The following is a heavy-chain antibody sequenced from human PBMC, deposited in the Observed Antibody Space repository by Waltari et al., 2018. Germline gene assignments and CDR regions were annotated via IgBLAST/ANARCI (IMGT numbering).Heavy chain of an antibody. V-gene: IGHV1-69*12. J-gene: IGHJ4*02. D-gene: IGHD6-13*01. Sequence: QVQLVQSGAEVTTPGSSVKVSCKASGGTFSSYAISWVRQAPGQGLEWMGGIIPIFGTANYAQKFQGSVTITADESTSTAYMGLSSLRSEDTAVYYCATRPYSSSWYPFDYWGQGTLVTVSS. CDR2: IIPIFGTA. CDR1: GGTFSSYA. CDR3: ATRPYSSSWYPFDY.